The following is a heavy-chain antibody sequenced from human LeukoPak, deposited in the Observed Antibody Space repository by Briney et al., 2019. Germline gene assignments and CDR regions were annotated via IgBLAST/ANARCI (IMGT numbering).Heavy chain of an antibody. CDR1: GFTFSSYG. V-gene: IGHV3-33*01. D-gene: IGHD6-13*01. CDR2: IWYDGSNK. Sequence: GGSLRLSCAASGFTFSSYGMHWVRQAPGKGLEWVAVIWYDGSNKYYADSVKGRFTISRDNSKNTLYLQMNSLRAEDTAVYYCARDPTELPYLWQLVRGLWFDPWGQGTLVTVSS. CDR3: ARDPTELPYLWQLVRGLWFDP. J-gene: IGHJ5*02.